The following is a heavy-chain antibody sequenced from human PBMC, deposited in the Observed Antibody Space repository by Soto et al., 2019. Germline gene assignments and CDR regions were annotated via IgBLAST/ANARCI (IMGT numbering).Heavy chain of an antibody. V-gene: IGHV3-7*05. CDR2: INQDGSAK. CDR3: ARWNGGFDP. D-gene: IGHD1-1*01. CDR1: GFTFSDYY. Sequence: EEQLVESGGVLVQPGGSLRLSCAASGFTFSDYYMSWVRQAPGKGLEWVANINQDGSAKSYVDSVRGRFTISRDNGKNSLSLQMESLRADDTAGYYCARWNGGFDPWGQGTLVTVSS. J-gene: IGHJ5*02.